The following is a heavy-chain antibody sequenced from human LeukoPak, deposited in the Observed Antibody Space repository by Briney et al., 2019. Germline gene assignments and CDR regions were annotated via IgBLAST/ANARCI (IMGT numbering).Heavy chain of an antibody. CDR2: IYYSGST. Sequence: PSETLSLTCAVYGGSFSSYYWSWIRQPPGKGLEWIGYIYYSGSTNYNPSLKSRVTISVDTSKNQFSLKLSSVTAADTAVYYCARGKAEYYDFWSGTIFDYWGQGTLVTVSS. CDR1: GGSFSSYY. J-gene: IGHJ4*02. D-gene: IGHD3-3*01. V-gene: IGHV4-59*01. CDR3: ARGKAEYYDFWSGTIFDY.